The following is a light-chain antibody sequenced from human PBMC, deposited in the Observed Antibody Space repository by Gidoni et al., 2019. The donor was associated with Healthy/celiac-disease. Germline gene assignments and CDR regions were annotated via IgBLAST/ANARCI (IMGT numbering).Light chain of an antibody. CDR1: SSAVGSYNL. V-gene: IGLV2-23*02. J-gene: IGLJ3*02. Sequence: QSALTPPASVSGSPGQSITISCTGTSSAVGSYNLVSWYQQPPGKAPKLMIYEVSKRPSGVSNRFSGSKSGNTASLTISGLQAEDEADYYCCSYAGSSTWVFGGGTKLTVL. CDR3: CSYAGSSTWV. CDR2: EVS.